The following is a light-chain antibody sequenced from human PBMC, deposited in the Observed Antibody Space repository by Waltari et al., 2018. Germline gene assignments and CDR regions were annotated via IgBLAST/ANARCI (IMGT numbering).Light chain of an antibody. CDR3: QQYNSYSLLT. CDR1: QSISNW. CDR2: KAS. V-gene: IGKV1-5*03. Sequence: DIQMTQSPSTLSASVGDTVTITCRASQSISNWLAWYQQKPGKAPKLLIYKASTLESGVPSRFSGSGSGTEFTLTISSLQPDDFATYYCQQYNSYSLLTFGGGTKVEIK. J-gene: IGKJ4*01.